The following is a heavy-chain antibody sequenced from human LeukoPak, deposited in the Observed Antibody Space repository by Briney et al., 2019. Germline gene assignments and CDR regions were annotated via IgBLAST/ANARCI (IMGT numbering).Heavy chain of an antibody. J-gene: IGHJ4*02. D-gene: IGHD3-22*01. CDR3: ARGGGGGSSGYFSAFPDY. Sequence: SQTLSLTCAISVDSVSRNDAGWSWIRQSPSRGLEWLGRTYYRSKWYKDDAGSVKGRIIINADTSKNQFSLKLSSVTAADTAVYYCARGGGGGSSGYFSAFPDYWGQGTLVTVSS. CDR2: TYYRSKWYK. CDR1: VDSVSRNDAG. V-gene: IGHV6-1*01.